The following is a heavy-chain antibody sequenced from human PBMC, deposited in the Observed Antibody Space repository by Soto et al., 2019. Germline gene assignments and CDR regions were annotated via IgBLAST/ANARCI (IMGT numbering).Heavy chain of an antibody. D-gene: IGHD3-22*01. Sequence: QVQLVESGGGVVQPGRSLRLSCAASGFTFSSYAMHGVRQAPGKGLEWVAVISYDGSNKYYADSVKGRFTISRDNSKNTLYLQMISLRAEDTAVYYCARAGYYYDSSGYNYFDYWGQGTLVTVSS. CDR1: GFTFSSYA. J-gene: IGHJ4*02. V-gene: IGHV3-30-3*01. CDR2: ISYDGSNK. CDR3: ARAGYYYDSSGYNYFDY.